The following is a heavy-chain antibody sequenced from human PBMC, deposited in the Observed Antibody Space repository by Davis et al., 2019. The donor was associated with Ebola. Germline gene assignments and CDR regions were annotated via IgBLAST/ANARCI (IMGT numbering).Heavy chain of an antibody. D-gene: IGHD4-17*01. J-gene: IGHJ4*02. CDR3: ARLGSGDYGIDY. Sequence: ESLKISCTVSGGSVSSTSYYWSWIRQPPGQGLEWIGYIYYSGSTNYNPSLKSRVTISVDTSKNQFSLKLSSVVAADTAVYFCARLGSGDYGIDYWGQGTLVTVSS. CDR1: GGSVSSTSYY. V-gene: IGHV4-61*01. CDR2: IYYSGST.